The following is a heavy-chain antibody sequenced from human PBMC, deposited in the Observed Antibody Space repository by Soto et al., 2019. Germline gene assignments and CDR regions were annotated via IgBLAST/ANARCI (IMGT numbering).Heavy chain of an antibody. Sequence: EVQLVESGGGLVKPGGSLRLSCVASGFSITNAWMNWVRQATGKGLEWFGRIKRKIDGETTDYAAPVKGRFTISRDDSKTMLYLQMNSLKADDTALYYCTTGSVEGVWGQGTTVTVSS. J-gene: IGHJ6*02. CDR2: IKRKIDGETT. CDR1: GFSITNAW. CDR3: TTGSVEGV. V-gene: IGHV3-15*07. D-gene: IGHD2-15*01.